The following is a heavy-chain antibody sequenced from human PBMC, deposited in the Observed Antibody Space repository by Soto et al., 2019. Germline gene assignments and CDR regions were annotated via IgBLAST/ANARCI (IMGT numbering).Heavy chain of an antibody. V-gene: IGHV3-48*03. Sequence: LRLSCAVPGFTFSDYKMNWVRQPPGKGLEWVSDISSSGSTISYADSVKGRFTISRDNAQKSLYLQMNSLRADDTAVYYCARDAYCRSPNCYVYYYYGMDVWGQGTTVTVSS. CDR1: GFTFSDYK. D-gene: IGHD2-2*01. CDR2: ISSSGSTI. CDR3: ARDAYCRSPNCYVYYYYGMDV. J-gene: IGHJ6*02.